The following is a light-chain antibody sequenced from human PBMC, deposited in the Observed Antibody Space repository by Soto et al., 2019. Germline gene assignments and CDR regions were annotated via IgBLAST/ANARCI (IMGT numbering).Light chain of an antibody. CDR1: QSVRRN. CDR2: SVY. Sequence: IVMTQAPTILSLSPGERATLSCRASQSVRRNLAWYQQKPGQAPRLLIYSVYTRAPGIPARFSGSGSGTEFTLTISSLQSEDSEFYYCQQYNKWPITFGQGTRLEIK. V-gene: IGKV3D-15*01. J-gene: IGKJ5*01. CDR3: QQYNKWPIT.